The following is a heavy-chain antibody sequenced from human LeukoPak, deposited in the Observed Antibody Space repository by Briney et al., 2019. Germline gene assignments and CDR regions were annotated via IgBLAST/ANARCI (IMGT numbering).Heavy chain of an antibody. J-gene: IGHJ4*02. Sequence: SETLSLTCIVSGYSISNDYYWGWIRQPPGKGLEWIGSIYYDGSTYYSPSLRSRVTVLRDTSKNQFSLNLSSVTAADTAVYYCVRSSIVLREGFDYWGQGTLVTVSS. CDR1: GYSISNDYY. CDR3: VRSSIVLREGFDY. CDR2: IYYDGST. V-gene: IGHV4-38-2*02. D-gene: IGHD3-16*02.